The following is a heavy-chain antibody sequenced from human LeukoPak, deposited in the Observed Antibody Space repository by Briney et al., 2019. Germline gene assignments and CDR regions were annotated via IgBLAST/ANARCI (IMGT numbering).Heavy chain of an antibody. Sequence: GGSLRLSCAASGFTFSSYAMSWVRQAPGKGLEWVSAISGSGGSTYYADSVKGRFTISRDNSKSTLYLQMTDLRAEDTALYYCAKGYTSGWYYFDYWGQGILVTVSS. J-gene: IGHJ4*02. D-gene: IGHD6-19*01. CDR1: GFTFSSYA. V-gene: IGHV3-23*01. CDR2: ISGSGGST. CDR3: AKGYTSGWYYFDY.